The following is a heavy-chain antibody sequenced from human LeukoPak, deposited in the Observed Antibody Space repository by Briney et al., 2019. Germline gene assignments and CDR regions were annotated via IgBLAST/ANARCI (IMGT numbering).Heavy chain of an antibody. V-gene: IGHV4-4*07. CDR3: ARDPLCRSTSCYSWFDP. D-gene: IGHD2-2*02. CDR1: GGSISSYY. CDR2: IYTSGST. J-gene: IGHJ5*02. Sequence: SETLSLTCTVSGGSISSYYWSWIRQPAGKGLEWIGLIYTSGSTNYNPSLKSRVTISVDKSKNQFSPKLSSVTAADTAVYYCARDPLCRSTSCYSWFDPWGQGTLVTVSS.